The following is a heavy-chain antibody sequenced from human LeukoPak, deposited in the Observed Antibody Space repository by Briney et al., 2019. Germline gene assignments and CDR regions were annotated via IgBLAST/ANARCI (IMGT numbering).Heavy chain of an antibody. J-gene: IGHJ5*01. CDR2: LYSGSDT. D-gene: IGHD1-14*01. CDR1: GFSVSLNY. Sequence: GGSLTLSCAASGFSVSLNYMNWVRQAPGKGLEWVSILYSGSDTYYADSVKGRFTISRDNAKNSLYLQMNSLRAEDAGVYYCAKEGAYPIITYDSWGQGTLVTVSS. V-gene: IGHV3-53*01. CDR3: AKEGAYPIITYDS.